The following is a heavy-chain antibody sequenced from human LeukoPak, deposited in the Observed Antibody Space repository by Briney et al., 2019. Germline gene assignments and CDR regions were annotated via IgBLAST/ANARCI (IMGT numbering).Heavy chain of an antibody. D-gene: IGHD3-22*01. Sequence: GASVNVSCKASGYTFTGYYMHWVRQAPGQGLEWMGWINPNSGGTNYAQKFQGRVTMTRDTSISTAYMELSRLRSDDTAVYYCARLYYYDSSGDYWGQGTLVTVSS. V-gene: IGHV1-2*02. CDR1: GYTFTGYY. CDR3: ARLYYYDSSGDY. CDR2: INPNSGGT. J-gene: IGHJ4*02.